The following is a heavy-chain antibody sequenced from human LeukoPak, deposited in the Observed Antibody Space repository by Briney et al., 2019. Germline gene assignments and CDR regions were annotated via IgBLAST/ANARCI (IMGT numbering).Heavy chain of an antibody. Sequence: GGSLRLSCAASGFTFDDYGMSWVRQAPGKGLEWVSGINWNGGSTGYADSVKGRFTISRDNAKNSLYLQMNSLRAEDTALYYCARKRVEWNYYDSSGYYYDYWGQGTLVTVSS. CDR3: ARKRVEWNYYDSSGYYYDY. J-gene: IGHJ4*02. CDR2: INWNGGST. CDR1: GFTFDDYG. D-gene: IGHD3-22*01. V-gene: IGHV3-20*04.